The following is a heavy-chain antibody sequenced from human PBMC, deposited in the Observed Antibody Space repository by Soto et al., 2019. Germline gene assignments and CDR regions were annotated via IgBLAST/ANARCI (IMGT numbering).Heavy chain of an antibody. V-gene: IGHV3-64*01. CDR2: ISGNGVGT. J-gene: IGHJ6*03. CDR3: SRRARPDFYYMAV. Sequence: EVQLAESGGGLAQPGGSLRLSCAASGFTLSGYAMDWVRQAPGKGREYVSGISGNGVGTYYANSVQGRFTLSRDNSKNTVYLQMGSLRPEDMAVYYCSRRARPDFYYMAVWGKGTTVTVS. CDR1: GFTLSGYA. D-gene: IGHD6-6*01.